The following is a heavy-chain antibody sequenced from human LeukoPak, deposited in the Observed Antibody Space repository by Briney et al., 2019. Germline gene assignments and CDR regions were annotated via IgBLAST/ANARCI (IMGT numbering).Heavy chain of an antibody. Sequence: PGGSLRLSCAASGFSFSTYEMNWVRQAPGKGLEWVSYISSSGRTIYYADSVKGRFTISRDNAKNSLYLQMNSRRAEDTAVYYCARNTPEDAFDVWGQGTMVTVSS. V-gene: IGHV3-48*03. CDR2: ISSSGRTI. CDR1: GFSFSTYE. J-gene: IGHJ3*01. CDR3: ARNTPEDAFDV.